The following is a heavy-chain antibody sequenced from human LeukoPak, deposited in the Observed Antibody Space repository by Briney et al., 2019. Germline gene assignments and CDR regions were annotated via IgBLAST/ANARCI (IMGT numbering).Heavy chain of an antibody. CDR2: ISGSGTST. CDR1: GFTFSSYD. Sequence: GGSLRLSCTASGFTFSSYDMHWVRQAPGKGLEWVSYISGSGTSTYYADSVKGRITISRDNAKNSLYLQMHSLRAEDTAVYYCARGRIYFDYWGQGTLVTVSS. CDR3: ARGRIYFDY. J-gene: IGHJ4*02. D-gene: IGHD2-15*01. V-gene: IGHV3-48*03.